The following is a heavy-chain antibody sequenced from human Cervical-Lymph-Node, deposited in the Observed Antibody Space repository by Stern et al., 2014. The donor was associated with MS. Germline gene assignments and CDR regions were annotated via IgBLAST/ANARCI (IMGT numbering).Heavy chain of an antibody. CDR2: MYYAGTT. J-gene: IGHJ4*02. Sequence: VQLVESGPGLVKPSETLSLTCTVSGGSVSSSSHYWAWIRQPPGKWLEWLGGMYYAGTTYYTPPLRSRVTLSVDTPKNQVSLNLISVTAADTAVYYCARALPQSSGIGVSYYFDYWGQGALVTVSS. CDR3: ARALPQSSGIGVSYYFDY. D-gene: IGHD6-19*01. V-gene: IGHV4-39*01. CDR1: GGSVSSSSHY.